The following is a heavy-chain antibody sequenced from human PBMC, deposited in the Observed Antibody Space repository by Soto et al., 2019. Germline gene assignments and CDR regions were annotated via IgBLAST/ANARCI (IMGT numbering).Heavy chain of an antibody. CDR2: VSYDGSNR. Sequence: GGSLRLSCAASGFNFSDYAMHWVRQAPGKGLEWVAVVSYDGSNRYYADSVKGRFTISRDNSKNTLYLRMNSLRPEDTAVFYCAKDGGYCSDDSCFSGWFDPWGQGTLVTVCS. D-gene: IGHD2-15*01. V-gene: IGHV3-30*18. CDR3: AKDGGYCSDDSCFSGWFDP. CDR1: GFNFSDYA. J-gene: IGHJ5*02.